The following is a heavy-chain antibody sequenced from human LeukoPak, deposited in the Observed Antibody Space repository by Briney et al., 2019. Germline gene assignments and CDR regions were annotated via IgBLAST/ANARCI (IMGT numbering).Heavy chain of an antibody. CDR1: GGSMTGYY. CDR2: IYYTGST. Sequence: PSETLSLTCTVPGGSMTGYYWSWIRQHPGKGLEWIGYIYYTGSTNYSPSLKSRVTISVDTSKNQFSLKLSSVTAADTAVYFCARHVDTALIGAFHIWGQGTMVTVS. D-gene: IGHD5-18*01. CDR3: ARHVDTALIGAFHI. J-gene: IGHJ3*02. V-gene: IGHV4-59*01.